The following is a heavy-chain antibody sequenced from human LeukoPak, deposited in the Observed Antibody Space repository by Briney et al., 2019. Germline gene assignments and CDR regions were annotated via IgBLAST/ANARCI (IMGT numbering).Heavy chain of an antibody. V-gene: IGHV3-48*01. Sequence: GGSLRLSCVGSGFTFSSYSMNWVRQAPGKGLEWVSYISGTSNTIYYDDSVKGRFTVSRDNAKNSLYLQMNSLRAEDTAIYYCARDLGSYSSGWYMGFDYWGQGTLVTVSS. CDR2: ISGTSNTI. CDR3: ARDLGSYSSGWYMGFDY. D-gene: IGHD6-19*01. J-gene: IGHJ4*02. CDR1: GFTFSSYS.